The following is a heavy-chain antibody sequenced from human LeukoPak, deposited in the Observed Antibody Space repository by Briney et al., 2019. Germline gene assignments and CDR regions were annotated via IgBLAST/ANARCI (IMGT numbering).Heavy chain of an antibody. CDR2: ISSSSSYI. V-gene: IGHV3-21*01. Sequence: GGSLRLSCAASGFTFSSYAMNWVRQAPGKGLEWVSSISSSSSYIYYADSVKGRFTISRDNAKNSLYLQMNSLRAEDTAVYYCARAGDLSYYDFWSGAGGDYYYYMDVWGKGTTVTVSS. CDR1: GFTFSSYA. CDR3: ARAGDLSYYDFWSGAGGDYYYYMDV. J-gene: IGHJ6*03. D-gene: IGHD3-3*01.